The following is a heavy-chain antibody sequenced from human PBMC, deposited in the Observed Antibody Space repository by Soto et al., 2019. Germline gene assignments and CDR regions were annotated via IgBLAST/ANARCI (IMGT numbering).Heavy chain of an antibody. CDR1: GGSFSGYC. V-gene: IGHV4-34*01. CDR2: INHSGRT. Sequence: PSETLSLTCAVYGGSFSGYCWSWIRQPPGKWLEWIGEINHSGRTNYNPSLKSRVTISVDTTKSQFSLKLSSVTAADTAVYYCARGRKYYDFWSGYSHPRYYFNYWGQGTLVNVSS. CDR3: ARGRKYYDFWSGYSHPRYYFNY. J-gene: IGHJ4*02. D-gene: IGHD3-3*01.